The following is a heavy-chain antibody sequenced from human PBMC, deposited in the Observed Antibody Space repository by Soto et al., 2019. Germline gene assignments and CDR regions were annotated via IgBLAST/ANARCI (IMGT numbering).Heavy chain of an antibody. CDR1: GYTFTNFG. J-gene: IGHJ5*02. CDR2: IIPIFGTA. D-gene: IGHD3-22*01. Sequence: SVKVSCKASGYTFTNFGISWVRQAPGQGLEWMGGIIPIFGTANYAQKFQGRVTITADESTSTAYMELSSLRSEDTAVYYCASTGQYYYDSSGYSNWFDPWG. V-gene: IGHV1-69*13. CDR3: ASTGQYYYDSSGYSNWFDP.